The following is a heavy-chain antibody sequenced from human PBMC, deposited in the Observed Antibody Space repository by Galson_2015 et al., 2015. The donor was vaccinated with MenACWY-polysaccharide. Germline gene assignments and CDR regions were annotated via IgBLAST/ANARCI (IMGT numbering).Heavy chain of an antibody. J-gene: IGHJ4*02. CDR1: GFTFSNYA. Sequence: SLRLSCAASGFTFSNYAMSWVRQAPGKGLEWVSDISGSGGSTSYADSVKGRFTISRDNSKNTLYLQMNSLRAEDTAVYYCAQQRYSYGLFYFDYWGQGTLVAASS. CDR3: AQQRYSYGLFYFDY. CDR2: ISGSGGST. D-gene: IGHD5-18*01. V-gene: IGHV3-23*01.